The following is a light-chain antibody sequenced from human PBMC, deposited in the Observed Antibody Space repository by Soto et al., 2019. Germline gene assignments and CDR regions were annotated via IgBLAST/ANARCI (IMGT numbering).Light chain of an antibody. J-gene: IGKJ3*01. CDR1: QSVSSSY. CDR2: GAS. CDR3: QQYGSSPVT. V-gene: IGKV3-20*01. Sequence: EIVLTQSPGTLSLSPGERATLSCRASQSVSSSYLAWYQQKPGQAPRLLIYGASSRATGIPDRFIGSGSGTDFTLTISRLEPDDFAVYYCQQYGSSPVTFGPGTKVDIK.